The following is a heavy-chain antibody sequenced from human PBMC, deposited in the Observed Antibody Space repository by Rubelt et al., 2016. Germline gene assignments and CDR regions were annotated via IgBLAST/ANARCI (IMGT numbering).Heavy chain of an antibody. CDR2: IYHSGAT. CDR3: ARERGSYGMDV. CDR1: GYFISSGYY. Sequence: QVQLQESGPGLVKPSETLSLTCSVSGYFISSGYYWGWIRQPPGKGLEWIGSIYHSGATYYNPSLKSRVTMSVDTSKNQFSLKRGSGTAADTAVYYCARERGSYGMDVWGQGTTVTVSS. J-gene: IGHJ6*02. D-gene: IGHD3-16*01. V-gene: IGHV4-38-2*02.